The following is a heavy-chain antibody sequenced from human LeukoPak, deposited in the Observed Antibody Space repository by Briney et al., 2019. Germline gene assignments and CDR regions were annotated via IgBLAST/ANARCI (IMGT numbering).Heavy chain of an antibody. CDR2: IWYDGSNK. V-gene: IGHV3-33*06. CDR1: GFTFSSYG. D-gene: IGHD3-3*01. J-gene: IGHJ4*02. Sequence: GVSLRLSCAASGFTFSSYGMHWVRQAPGKGLEWVAVIWYDGSNKYYADSVKGRFTISRDNSKNTLYLQMNSLRDEDTAVYYCAKHLEWLSVGFDYWRQGTMVTVPS. CDR3: AKHLEWLSVGFDY.